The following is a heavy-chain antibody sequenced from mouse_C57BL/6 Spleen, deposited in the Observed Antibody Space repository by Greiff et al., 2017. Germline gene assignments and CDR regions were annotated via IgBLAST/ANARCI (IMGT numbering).Heavy chain of an antibody. D-gene: IGHD1-1*01. Sequence: QVQLQQSEAELAKPGASVKISCKVSGYTFTDHTIHWMKQRPEQGLEWIGYIYPRDGSTKYNETFKGKATLTADKSSSTAYMQLNSLTSEDSAFYCCARGGISSSFDYWGQGTTLTVSS. J-gene: IGHJ2*01. CDR1: GYTFTDHT. CDR3: ARGGISSSFDY. CDR2: IYPRDGST. V-gene: IGHV1-78*01.